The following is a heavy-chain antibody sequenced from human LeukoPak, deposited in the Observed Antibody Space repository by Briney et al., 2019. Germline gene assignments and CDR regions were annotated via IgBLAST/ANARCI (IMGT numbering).Heavy chain of an antibody. CDR3: AKTIFGVVIMNAFDI. CDR1: GFTLSMDW. V-gene: IGHV3-74*01. D-gene: IGHD3-3*01. CDR2: MNADGSST. Sequence: GGSLRLSCAATGFTLSMDWMHWVRQAPGKGLVWVSGMNADGSSTNYADSVKGRFTISRDNAKKTLYLQMNSLRAEDTAVYYCAKTIFGVVIMNAFDIWGQGTMVTVSS. J-gene: IGHJ3*02.